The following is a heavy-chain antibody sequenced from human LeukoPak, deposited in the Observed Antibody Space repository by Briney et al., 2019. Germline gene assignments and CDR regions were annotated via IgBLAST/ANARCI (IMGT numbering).Heavy chain of an antibody. CDR2: ISYDGSNK. D-gene: IGHD2-2*01. CDR1: GFTFSSCA. V-gene: IGHV3-30-3*01. CDR3: AKDYPYPDAFDI. J-gene: IGHJ3*02. Sequence: GRSLRLSCAASGFTFSSCAMHWVRQDPGKGLEWVAVISYDGSNKYYADSVKGRFTISRDNSKNTLYLQMNSLRAEDTAVYYCAKDYPYPDAFDIWGQGTMVTVS.